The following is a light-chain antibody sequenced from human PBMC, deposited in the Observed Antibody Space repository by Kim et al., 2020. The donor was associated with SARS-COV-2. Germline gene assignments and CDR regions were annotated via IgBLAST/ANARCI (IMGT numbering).Light chain of an antibody. CDR1: QSLVSSDGNIY. Sequence: PASISCRSTQSLVSSDGNIYLNWFQQRPSLSPRHLIFKVSNRDSGVPDRFGGSGSGTDFTLIISRVEAEDVGIYYCMQGTHWPYTFGQGTKLEI. CDR3: MQGTHWPYT. J-gene: IGKJ2*01. V-gene: IGKV2-30*01. CDR2: KVS.